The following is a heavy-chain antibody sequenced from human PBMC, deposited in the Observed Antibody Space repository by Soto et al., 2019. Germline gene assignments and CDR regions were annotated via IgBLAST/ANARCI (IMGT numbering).Heavy chain of an antibody. J-gene: IGHJ4*02. CDR1: GGSISSGDYF. V-gene: IGHV4-30-4*01. CDR2: IYYTGST. D-gene: IGHD3-3*01. Sequence: QVRLQESGPGLVKPSQTLSLTCTVSGGSISSGDYFWSWVRQPPGKGLEWIGYIYYTGSTSYNPSLKSRITMSVDTSKNQFSLKVSPVTATDTAVYFCARDDGYYRLYDYRGQGTLVTVSS. CDR3: ARDDGYYRLYDY.